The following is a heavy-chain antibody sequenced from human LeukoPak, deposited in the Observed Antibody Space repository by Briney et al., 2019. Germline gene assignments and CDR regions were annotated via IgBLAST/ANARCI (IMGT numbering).Heavy chain of an antibody. CDR2: LYYSGST. Sequence: SETLSLTCTVSGGSISSSGFYWGWIRQPPGKGLEWIGSLYYSGSTYYNPSLKSRVTISVDTSKNQFSLKLNSVTAADTAVYYCARVFERSSRGYFDYWGQGTLVTVSS. D-gene: IGHD6-13*01. V-gene: IGHV4-39*07. J-gene: IGHJ4*02. CDR3: ARVFERSSRGYFDY. CDR1: GGSISSSGFY.